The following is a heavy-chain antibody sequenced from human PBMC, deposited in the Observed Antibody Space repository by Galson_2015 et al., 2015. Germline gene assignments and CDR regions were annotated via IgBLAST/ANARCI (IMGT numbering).Heavy chain of an antibody. CDR3: ARGTPNYYYYYGMDV. V-gene: IGHV3-74*01. J-gene: IGHJ6*02. D-gene: IGHD2-2*01. CDR2: INSDGSST. Sequence: SLRLSCAASGFTFSSYWMHWVRQAPGKGLVWVSRINSDGSSTSYADSVKGRFTISRDNAKNTLYLQMNSLRAEDTAVYYCARGTPNYYYYYGMDVWRQGTTVTVSS. CDR1: GFTFSSYW.